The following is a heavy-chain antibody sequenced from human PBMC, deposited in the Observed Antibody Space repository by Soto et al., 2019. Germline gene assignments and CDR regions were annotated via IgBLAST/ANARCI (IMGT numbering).Heavy chain of an antibody. CDR2: ISSSSSYI. J-gene: IGHJ3*02. CDR1: GFTFSSYS. Sequence: GGSLRLSCATSGFTFSSYSMNWVRQAPGKGLEWVSSISSSSSYIYYADSVKGRFTISRDNAKNSLYLQMNSLRAEDTAVYYCAREGSSDCSSTSCYAAFDIWGQGTMVTVSS. CDR3: AREGSSDCSSTSCYAAFDI. V-gene: IGHV3-21*01. D-gene: IGHD2-2*01.